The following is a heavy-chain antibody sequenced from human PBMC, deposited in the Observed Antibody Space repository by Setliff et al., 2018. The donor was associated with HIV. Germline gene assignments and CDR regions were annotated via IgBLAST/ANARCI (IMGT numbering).Heavy chain of an antibody. Sequence: GGSLRLSCVGSGFTFSNHWMQWVRQAPGKGLVWVSRINYHGSGTSYADSVQGRFTISRDNAKNTLYLQMNSLRAEDTAVYYCVRDITTCWDVWGQGTTVTVSS. V-gene: IGHV3-74*01. D-gene: IGHD4-4*01. CDR1: GFTFSNHW. J-gene: IGHJ6*02. CDR2: INYHGSGT. CDR3: VRDITTCWDV.